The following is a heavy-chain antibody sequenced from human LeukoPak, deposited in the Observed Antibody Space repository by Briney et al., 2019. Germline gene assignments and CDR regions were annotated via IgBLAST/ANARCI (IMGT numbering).Heavy chain of an antibody. Sequence: PSQNLSLTCTVSGGSISSYYWSWIRQPPGKGLEWIGYIYYSGSTNYNASLKSRVTISVDTSKNQFSLKLSSVTAADTAVYYCARVGYYYDSSGYRSYYYGMDVWGQGTTVTVSS. D-gene: IGHD3-22*01. V-gene: IGHV4-59*01. CDR3: ARVGYYYDSSGYRSYYYGMDV. CDR1: GGSISSYY. CDR2: IYYSGST. J-gene: IGHJ6*02.